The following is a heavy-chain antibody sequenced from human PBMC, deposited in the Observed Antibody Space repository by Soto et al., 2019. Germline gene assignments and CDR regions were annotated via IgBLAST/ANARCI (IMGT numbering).Heavy chain of an antibody. D-gene: IGHD6-6*01. V-gene: IGHV4-31*03. CDR2: IYYSGST. J-gene: IGHJ3*02. CDR3: ASGWEQLVQDAFDI. CDR1: GDSISSGGYY. Sequence: SETLSLTCTVSGDSISSGGYYWSWIRQHPGKGLEWIGYIYYSGSTYYNPSLKSRVTISVDTSKNQFSLKLSSVTAADTAVYYCASGWEQLVQDAFDIWGQGTMVTVSS.